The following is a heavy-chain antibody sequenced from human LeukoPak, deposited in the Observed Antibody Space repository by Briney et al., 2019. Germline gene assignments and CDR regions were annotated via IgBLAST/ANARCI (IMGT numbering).Heavy chain of an antibody. CDR3: ARAPRGRWFDP. J-gene: IGHJ5*02. CDR2: IYYSGST. D-gene: IGHD3-10*01. Sequence: PSETLSLTCTVSGGSISSSSYYWSWIRQPPGKGLEWIGYIYYSGSTNYNPSLKSRVTISVDTSKNQFSLKLSSVTAADTAVYYCARAPRGRWFDPWGQGTLVTVSS. CDR1: GGSISSSSYY. V-gene: IGHV4-61*01.